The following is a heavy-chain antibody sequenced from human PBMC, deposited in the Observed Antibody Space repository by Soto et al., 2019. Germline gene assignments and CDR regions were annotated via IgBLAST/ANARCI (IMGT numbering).Heavy chain of an antibody. CDR2: ISPSAGST. D-gene: IGHD2-21*02. CDR1: GYTFTYYY. J-gene: IGHJ4*02. V-gene: IGHV1-46*03. CDR3: AIDLCGGDCYSAPDY. Sequence: ASVKVSCKASGYTFTYYYMHWVRQAPGQGLEWMGIISPSAGSTNYAQNFQGRVTMTRDTSTSTVYLELSSLRSEDTAIYYCAIDLCGGDCYSAPDYWGQGTLVTVSS.